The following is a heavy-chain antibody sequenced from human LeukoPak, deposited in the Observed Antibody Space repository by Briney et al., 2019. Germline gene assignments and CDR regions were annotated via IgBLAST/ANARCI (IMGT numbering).Heavy chain of an antibody. Sequence: ASVKVSCKASGYTFTGYYMHWVRQAPGQGLEWMGWINPNSGGTNCAQKFQGRVTMTRDTSISTAYMELSRLRSDDTAVYYCARVIAAAGTYFDYWGQGTLVTVSS. CDR3: ARVIAAAGTYFDY. CDR2: INPNSGGT. J-gene: IGHJ4*02. D-gene: IGHD6-13*01. V-gene: IGHV1-2*02. CDR1: GYTFTGYY.